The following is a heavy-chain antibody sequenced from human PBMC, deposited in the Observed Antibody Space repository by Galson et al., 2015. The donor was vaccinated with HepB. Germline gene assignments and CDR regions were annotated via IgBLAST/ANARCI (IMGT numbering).Heavy chain of an antibody. CDR3: ARICTGGTCYEVFDY. CDR1: GFTFSSYS. V-gene: IGHV3-21*01. CDR2: ISSSMSDI. D-gene: IGHD2-8*02. Sequence: SLRLSCAASGFTFSSYSMSWVRQAPGKGLEWVSSISSSMSDIYYANSVKGRFTISRDNTRNSLYLQMNSLRADDMAVYYCARICTGGTCYEVFDYWGQGTLVTVSS. J-gene: IGHJ4*02.